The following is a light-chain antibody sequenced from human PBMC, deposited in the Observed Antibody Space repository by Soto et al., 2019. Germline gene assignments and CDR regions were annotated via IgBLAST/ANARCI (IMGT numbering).Light chain of an antibody. CDR1: QSISNN. V-gene: IGKV3-15*01. CDR2: GAS. CDR3: QQYNNWWT. J-gene: IGKJ1*01. Sequence: EIVMTQSPATLSVSPGERATLSCRASQSISNNLAWYHQRPGQAPRLLIYGASTRAPGIPARFSGSGSGTKFTRTISRLQSEDFAVYYCQQYNNWWTFGQGTRVEIK.